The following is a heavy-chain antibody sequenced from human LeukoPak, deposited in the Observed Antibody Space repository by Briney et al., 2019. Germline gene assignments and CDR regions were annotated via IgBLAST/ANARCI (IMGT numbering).Heavy chain of an antibody. CDR1: GDSISNSHW. J-gene: IGHJ4*02. CDR3: YSTSGGRPH. Sequence: PSETLSLTCAVSGDSISNSHWWSWVRQPPRKGLEWIGEIYHGGSTNFNPSLKSRVTISVDRSNNQFSLRLTSVTAEDTAVYYCYSTSGGRPHWGQGTLVTVSS. CDR2: IYHGGST. V-gene: IGHV4-4*02. D-gene: IGHD6-13*01.